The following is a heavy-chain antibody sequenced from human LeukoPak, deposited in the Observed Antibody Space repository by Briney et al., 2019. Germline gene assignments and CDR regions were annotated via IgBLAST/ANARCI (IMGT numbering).Heavy chain of an antibody. Sequence: ASVKVSCKASRYTFTSYYMHWVRQAPGQGLEWMGIINPSGGSTSYAQKFQGRVTMTRDTSTSTVYMELSSLRSEDTAVYYCARANTYTYYYDSSGPSDAFDIWGQGTMVTVSS. D-gene: IGHD3-22*01. CDR2: INPSGGST. CDR1: RYTFTSYY. V-gene: IGHV1-46*01. CDR3: ARANTYTYYYDSSGPSDAFDI. J-gene: IGHJ3*02.